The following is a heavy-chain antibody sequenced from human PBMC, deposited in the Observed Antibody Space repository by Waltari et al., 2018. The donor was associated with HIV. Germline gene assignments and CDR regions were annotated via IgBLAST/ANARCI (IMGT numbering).Heavy chain of an antibody. CDR1: GFMYIPYS. J-gene: IGHJ4*02. Sequence: EVQIVQSGGGLVKPGESLRLSCHVSGFMYIPYSMNWVRQSPGKGLEWVSSINSRGSFIYYSDSVKGRFTVARDNANNSLYLQMNNLRDDDTAVYFCTRANGPSEYWGQGVLVTVSS. V-gene: IGHV3-21*06. CDR2: INSRGSFI. CDR3: TRANGPSEY. D-gene: IGHD2-8*01.